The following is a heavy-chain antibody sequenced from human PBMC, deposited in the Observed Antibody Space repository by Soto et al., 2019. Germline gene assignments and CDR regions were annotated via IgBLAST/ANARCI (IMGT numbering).Heavy chain of an antibody. V-gene: IGHV4-34*01. CDR3: ARGWANPYIRNCFDP. CDR2: INHSGST. J-gene: IGHJ5*02. Sequence: SETLSLTCAVYGGSFSGYYWSWIRQPPGKGLEWIGEINHSGSTNYNPSLKSRVTISVDTSKNQFSRKLSSVTAGDTAVYYCARGWANPYIRNCFDPWGQGTLVTVSS. D-gene: IGHD1-26*01. CDR1: GGSFSGYY.